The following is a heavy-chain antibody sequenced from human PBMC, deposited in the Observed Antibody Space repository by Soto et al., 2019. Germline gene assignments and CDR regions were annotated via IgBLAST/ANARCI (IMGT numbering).Heavy chain of an antibody. CDR3: ARVRGPTTWFDP. CDR2: INAGNGNT. J-gene: IGHJ5*02. V-gene: IGHV1-3*01. Sequence: ASVKVSCKASGYTFTSYAMHWVRQAPGQRLEWMGWINAGNGNTKYSQKFQGRVTITRETSASTAYMELSSLRSEDTAVYYCARVRGPTTWFDPWGQGTLVTVSS. D-gene: IGHD1-1*01. CDR1: GYTFTSYA.